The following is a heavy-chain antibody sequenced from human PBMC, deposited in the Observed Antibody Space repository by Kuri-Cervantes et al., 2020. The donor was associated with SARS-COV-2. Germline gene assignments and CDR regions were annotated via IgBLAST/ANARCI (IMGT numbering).Heavy chain of an antibody. V-gene: IGHV6-1*01. D-gene: IGHD3-22*01. CDR3: ARCPLYYYDSSGYQAYYYYGMDV. J-gene: IGHJ6*02. Sequence: SQTLSLTCAISGDSVSSNSAAWNWIRQSPSRGLEWLGRTYYRSKWYNDYAVSVKSRITINPGTSKNQFSLQLNSVTPEDTAVYYCARCPLYYYDSSGYQAYYYYGMDVWGQGTTVTVSS. CDR2: TYYRSKWYN. CDR1: GDSVSSNSAA.